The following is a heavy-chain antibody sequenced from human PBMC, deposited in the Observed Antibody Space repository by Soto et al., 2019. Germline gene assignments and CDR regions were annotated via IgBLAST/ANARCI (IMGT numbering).Heavy chain of an antibody. V-gene: IGHV2-70*12. CDR3: AHSFHDYVWGYFDY. CDR2: IDWDDDK. Sequence: SGPTLVNPTQTLTLTCTFSGFSLSTSGMCVSWIRQPPGKALEWLALIDWDDDKYYSTSLKTRLTISKDTSKNQVVLTMTNMDPVDTATYYCAHSFHDYVWGYFDYWGQGTLVTVSS. J-gene: IGHJ4*02. D-gene: IGHD3-16*01. CDR1: GFSLSTSGMC.